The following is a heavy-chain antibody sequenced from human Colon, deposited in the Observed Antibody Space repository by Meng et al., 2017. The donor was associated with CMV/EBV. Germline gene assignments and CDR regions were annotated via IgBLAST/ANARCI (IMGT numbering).Heavy chain of an antibody. J-gene: IGHJ4*02. Sequence: QGQLMQSGAGVKEPGASVKVSCKTSGYTFSDYYMQWVRQAPGQGLEWMGWIRSDGSATNYAQKFRGRVTMTRDASVSTAYMELSGPTSDDTAVYFCVRSSGWSLFDYWGPGALVTVSS. CDR1: GYTFSDYY. V-gene: IGHV1-2*02. CDR2: IRSDGSAT. CDR3: VRSSGWSLFDY. D-gene: IGHD6-19*01.